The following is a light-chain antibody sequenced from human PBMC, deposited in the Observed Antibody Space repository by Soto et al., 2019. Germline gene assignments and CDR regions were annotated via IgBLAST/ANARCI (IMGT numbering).Light chain of an antibody. Sequence: AIQMTQSPSSLAASVGARVTITCRASQAIRNDLGWYQQKPGKAPKLLIYGASNLQSGVPSRFSGSGSGTDFTLTITSLQPEDFATYYCLHDHNYPWTFGQGTKVDIK. V-gene: IGKV1-6*01. CDR1: QAIRND. J-gene: IGKJ1*01. CDR3: LHDHNYPWT. CDR2: GAS.